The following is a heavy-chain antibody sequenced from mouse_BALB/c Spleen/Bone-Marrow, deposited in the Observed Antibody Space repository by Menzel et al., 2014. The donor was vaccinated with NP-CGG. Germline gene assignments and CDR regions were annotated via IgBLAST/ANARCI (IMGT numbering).Heavy chain of an antibody. CDR1: GDSITSGY. Sequence: EVQLQQSGPSLVKHSQTLFLNCSVTGDSITSGYWNWIRKFPGNKLEYMGYISYSGSTYYNPSLKNRISITRDTSKNQYYLQLNSVTAEDTATYYCATYYGYYFDYWGQGTTLTVSS. J-gene: IGHJ2*01. D-gene: IGHD1-2*01. CDR2: ISYSGST. CDR3: ATYYGYYFDY. V-gene: IGHV3-8*02.